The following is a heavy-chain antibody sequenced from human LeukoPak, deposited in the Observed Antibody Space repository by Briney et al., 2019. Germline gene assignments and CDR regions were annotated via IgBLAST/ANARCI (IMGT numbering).Heavy chain of an antibody. J-gene: IGHJ4*02. CDR1: GFTFSSYS. Sequence: PGGSLRLSCAASGFTFSSYSMNWVRQAPGKGLEWVSSISSSSSYIYYADSVKGRFTISRDNAKNSLYLQMNSLRAEDTAVYYCARGEEMATTFDYWGQGTLVTVSS. D-gene: IGHD5-24*01. V-gene: IGHV3-21*01. CDR3: ARGEEMATTFDY. CDR2: ISSSSSYI.